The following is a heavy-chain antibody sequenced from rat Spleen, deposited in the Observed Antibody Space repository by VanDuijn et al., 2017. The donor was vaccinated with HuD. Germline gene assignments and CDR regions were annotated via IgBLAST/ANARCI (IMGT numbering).Heavy chain of an antibody. V-gene: IGHV3-3*01. D-gene: IGHD1-3*01. CDR1: GYSITSSYG. J-gene: IGHJ4*01. CDR3: AKTTVAYYYIMDA. Sequence: EVQLQESGPGLVKPSQSLSLTCSVTGYSITSSYGWNWIRKFPGNKLEWMGYINNVGGTNYNPSLKSRISITRDTSKNQFFLQLNSVTTEDTATYYCAKTTVAYYYIMDAWGQGASVTVSS. CDR2: INNVGGT.